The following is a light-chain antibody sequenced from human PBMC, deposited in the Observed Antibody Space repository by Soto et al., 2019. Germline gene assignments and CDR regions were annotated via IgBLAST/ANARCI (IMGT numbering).Light chain of an antibody. V-gene: IGLV2-18*02. CDR3: SSYTSSSTL. CDR2: EVS. CDR1: SSDVGSYNR. Sequence: SALTQPPSVSGSPGQSVTISCTGTSSDVGSYNRVSWYQQPPGTAPKLMIYEVSNRPSGVPDRFSGSKSGNTASLTISGLQAEDEADYYCSSYTSSSTLFGGGTQLTVL. J-gene: IGLJ2*01.